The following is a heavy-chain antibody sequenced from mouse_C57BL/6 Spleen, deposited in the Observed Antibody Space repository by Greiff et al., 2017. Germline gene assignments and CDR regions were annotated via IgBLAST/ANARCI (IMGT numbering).Heavy chain of an antibody. D-gene: IGHD1-1*01. Sequence: QVQLKQPGAELVRPGSSVKLSCKASGYTFTSYWMHWVKQRPIQGLEWIGNIDPSDSETHYNQKFKDKATLTVDKSSSTAYMQLSSLTSEDSAVYYCARDGSSYDYFDYWGQGTTLTVSS. CDR1: GYTFTSYW. CDR2: IDPSDSET. V-gene: IGHV1-52*01. J-gene: IGHJ2*01. CDR3: ARDGSSYDYFDY.